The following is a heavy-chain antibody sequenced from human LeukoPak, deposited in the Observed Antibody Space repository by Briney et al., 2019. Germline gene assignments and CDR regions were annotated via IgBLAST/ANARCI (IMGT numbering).Heavy chain of an antibody. CDR1: GFTFSSYA. V-gene: IGHV3-30*04. CDR3: ARGSGFYDY. Sequence: GGSLRLSCAASGFTFSSYAMHWVRQAPGKGLEWVAVISYDGSNKYYADSVKGRFTISRDNSKNTLYLQMNSLRAEDTAVYDCARGSGFYDYWGQGTLVTVSS. J-gene: IGHJ4*02. CDR2: ISYDGSNK.